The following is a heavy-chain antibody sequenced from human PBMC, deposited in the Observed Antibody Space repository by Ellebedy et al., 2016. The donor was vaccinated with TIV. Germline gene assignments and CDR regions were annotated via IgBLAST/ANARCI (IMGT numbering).Heavy chain of an antibody. J-gene: IGHJ4*02. CDR1: GYTFTGYY. V-gene: IGHV1-2*02. CDR3: ARVRYSYGQTQHFDY. CDR2: INPNSGGT. Sequence: AASVKVSCKASGYTFTGYYMHWVRQAPGQGLEWMGWINPNSGGTNYAQKFQGRVTMTRDTSISTAYMELSRLRSDDTAVYYCARVRYSYGQTQHFDYWGQGTLVTVSS. D-gene: IGHD5-18*01.